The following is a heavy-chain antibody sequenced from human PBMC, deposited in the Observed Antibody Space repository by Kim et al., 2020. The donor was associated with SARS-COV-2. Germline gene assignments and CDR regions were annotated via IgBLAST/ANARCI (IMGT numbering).Heavy chain of an antibody. CDR2: INPSGGST. CDR1: GYTFTSYY. CDR3: ARPNYYDSSGRGVLGY. D-gene: IGHD3-22*01. V-gene: IGHV1-46*01. Sequence: ASVKVSCKASGYTFTSYYMHWVRQAPGQGLEWMGIINPSGGSTSYAQKFQGRVTMTRDTSTSTVYMELSSLRSEDTAVYYCARPNYYDSSGRGVLGYWGQGTLVTVSS. J-gene: IGHJ4*02.